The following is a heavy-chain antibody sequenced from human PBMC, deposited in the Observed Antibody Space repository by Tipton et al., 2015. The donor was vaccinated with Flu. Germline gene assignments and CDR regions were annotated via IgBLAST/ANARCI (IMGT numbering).Heavy chain of an antibody. CDR3: VRDLSTMVRGELGY. J-gene: IGHJ4*02. D-gene: IGHD3-10*01. V-gene: IGHV3-7*01. CDR2: IKPDGNEE. Sequence: SLRLSCAASGFTFSDYWMTWVRQAPGKGLEWVATIKPDGNEEYYVDSVKGRITISRDNAKNSLYLQMNSLRAEDTAFYYCVRDLSTMVRGELGYWGQGTLVTVSS. CDR1: GFTFSDYW.